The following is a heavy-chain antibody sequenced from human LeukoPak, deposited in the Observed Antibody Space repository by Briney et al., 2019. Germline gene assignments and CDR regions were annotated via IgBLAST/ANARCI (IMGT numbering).Heavy chain of an antibody. CDR3: ARGSHYYDSSGYTLFDY. Sequence: GGSLRLSSAASGFTSSSYKMNWVRQAPGKGLEWVSYISSISSTIYYADSVKGRFTISRDNAKNSLYLQMNSLRAEDTAVYYCARGSHYYDSSGYTLFDYWGQGTLVTVSS. V-gene: IGHV3-48*01. J-gene: IGHJ4*02. CDR1: GFTSSSYK. CDR2: ISSISSTI. D-gene: IGHD3-22*01.